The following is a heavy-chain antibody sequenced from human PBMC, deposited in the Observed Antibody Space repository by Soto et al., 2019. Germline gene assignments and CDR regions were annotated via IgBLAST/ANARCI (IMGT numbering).Heavy chain of an antibody. CDR3: ARHWITMVRGVCHFDY. V-gene: IGHV4-39*01. J-gene: IGHJ4*02. Sequence: TLSLTCTVSGTSISSSDYYWGWIRQPPGKGLEWITSIYYTGSTYYNPSLKSRVTMSVDPSKNQFSLKLISVTAADTAVYYCARHWITMVRGVCHFDYWGQGTLVTVSS. D-gene: IGHD3-10*01. CDR2: IYYTGST. CDR1: GTSISSSDYY.